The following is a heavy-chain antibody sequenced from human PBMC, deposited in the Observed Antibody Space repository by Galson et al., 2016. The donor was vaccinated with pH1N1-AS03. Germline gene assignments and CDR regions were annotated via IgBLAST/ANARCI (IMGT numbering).Heavy chain of an antibody. CDR3: ARRGGSGAPLFGY. CDR1: GGSISSYY. D-gene: IGHD6-19*01. J-gene: IGHJ4*02. Sequence: ETLSLTCTVSGGSISSYYWSWIRQPPGKGLEWIGYIYYSGSTNYNPSLKSRVTMSVDTSKNQLSLKLTSVAAADTAVYYCARRGGSGAPLFGYWGQGTLVTVSS. CDR2: IYYSGST. V-gene: IGHV4-59*08.